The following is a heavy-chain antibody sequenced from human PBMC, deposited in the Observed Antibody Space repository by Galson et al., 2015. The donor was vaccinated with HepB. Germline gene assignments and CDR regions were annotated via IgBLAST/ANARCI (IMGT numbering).Heavy chain of an antibody. V-gene: IGHV4-59*01. CDR3: TSGNSKWSYEYY. Sequence: SETLSLTCTVSGGSISSYYWSWIRQPPGKGLEWIEYIYYSGSTNYNPSLKSRVTISVDTSKNQFSLRLSAVTAADTAVDYCTSGNSKWSYEYYWCQGTLVTVSS. D-gene: IGHD3-16*01. CDR1: GGSISSYY. CDR2: IYYSGST. J-gene: IGHJ4*02.